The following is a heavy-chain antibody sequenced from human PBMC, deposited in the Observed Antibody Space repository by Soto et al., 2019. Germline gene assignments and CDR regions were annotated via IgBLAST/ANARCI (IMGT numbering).Heavy chain of an antibody. CDR2: IIPIFGTA. V-gene: IGHV1-69*01. CDR1: GGTFSSYA. Sequence: QVQLVQSGAEVKKPGSSLKVSCKASGGTFSSYAISWVRQAPGQGLELMGGIIPIFGTANYAQKFQGRVTLTADASTSTAYLELSSLRSEDTAVYYCARDKTDPEYGDLPWFDPWGQGTLVTVSS. J-gene: IGHJ5*02. D-gene: IGHD4-17*01. CDR3: ARDKTDPEYGDLPWFDP.